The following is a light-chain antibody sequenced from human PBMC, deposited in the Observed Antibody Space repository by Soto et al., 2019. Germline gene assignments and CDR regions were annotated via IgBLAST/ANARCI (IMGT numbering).Light chain of an antibody. V-gene: IGKV3-20*01. J-gene: IGKJ1*01. Sequence: EIVLTQSPGTLSLSPGERATLSCRASQSVSSSYLAWYQQKPGQAPRLLIYGASSRATGIPDRFSGSGSGTDFTLTISRLEPEDFAVYYCQHYGSSLTFGQGTKVDIK. CDR3: QHYGSSLT. CDR1: QSVSSSY. CDR2: GAS.